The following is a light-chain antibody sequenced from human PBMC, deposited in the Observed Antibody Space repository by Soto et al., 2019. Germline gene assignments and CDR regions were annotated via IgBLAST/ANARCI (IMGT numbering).Light chain of an antibody. CDR3: QQYDSHLLIT. V-gene: IGKV1-33*01. CDR2: DAS. CDR1: QDIKYY. Sequence: DIQMTQSPSSLSASVGDSVTITCQVSQDIKYYLNWYQQKPGKAPKLLIYDASKLETGVPSRFSGSGSGTDFTFTISSLQADDFGTYYCQQYDSHLLITFGQGTRLEIK. J-gene: IGKJ5*01.